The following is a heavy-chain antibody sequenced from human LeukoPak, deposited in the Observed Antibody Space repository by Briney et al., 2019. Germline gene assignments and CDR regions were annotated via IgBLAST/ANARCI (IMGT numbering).Heavy chain of an antibody. J-gene: IGHJ4*02. D-gene: IGHD3-22*01. Sequence: GRSLRLSCAASGFTFSSYGMHWVRQAPGKGLEWVAVISYDGSNKYYADSVKSRFTISRDNSKNTLYLQMNSLRAEDTAVYYCAKVSSEDSSGSTRHFDYWGQGTLVTVSS. CDR3: AKVSSEDSSGSTRHFDY. V-gene: IGHV3-30*18. CDR1: GFTFSSYG. CDR2: ISYDGSNK.